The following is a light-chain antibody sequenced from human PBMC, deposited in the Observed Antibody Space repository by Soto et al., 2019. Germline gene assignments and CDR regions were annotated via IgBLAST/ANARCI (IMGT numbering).Light chain of an antibody. Sequence: DIVMKQSPASLSVSPGERATISCRASQGIGSTLAWYQQKPGQTPRLLIYGASTRASGVPARFSGSGSGTEFTLTINSLQSEDFAVYYCQSYNNWPLNCGGGNTGAIK. CDR1: QGIGST. CDR3: QSYNNWPLN. V-gene: IGKV3-15*01. J-gene: IGKJ4*01. CDR2: GAS.